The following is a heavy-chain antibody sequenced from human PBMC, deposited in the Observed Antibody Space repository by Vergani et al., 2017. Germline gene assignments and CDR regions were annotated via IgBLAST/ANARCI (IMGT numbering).Heavy chain of an antibody. J-gene: IGHJ5*02. V-gene: IGHV4-61*08. CDR2: MYHIAST. CDR3: GREADCYYFGSRLLDL. D-gene: IGHD2-21*02. CDR1: GDSISSGVYY. Sequence: QVQLQESGPGLVKPSQTLSLTCSVSGDSISSGVYYWNWIRQHPGKGLEWIGYMYHIASTNYNPSLETRLTISGDTSKNQFSLKLNSVTAADTAVYYCGREADCYYFGSRLLDLWGQGILVTVSS.